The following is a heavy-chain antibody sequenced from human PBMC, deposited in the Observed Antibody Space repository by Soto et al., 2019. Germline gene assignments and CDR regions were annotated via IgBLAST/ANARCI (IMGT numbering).Heavy chain of an antibody. V-gene: IGHV1-69*12. CDR2: IVPIFGTT. CDR3: ARVEAVAGLYNYHGLDV. D-gene: IGHD6-19*01. Sequence: QVQLVQSGAEVKKPGSSVKVSCKVPGGTFSNYAIDWVRLAPGHGLEWMGGIVPIFGTTYYTQKFQGRATIIADDSTTTAYLEMSSLRSEDTAIYYCARVEAVAGLYNYHGLDVWGQGTAVTVSS. CDR1: GGTFSNYA. J-gene: IGHJ6*02.